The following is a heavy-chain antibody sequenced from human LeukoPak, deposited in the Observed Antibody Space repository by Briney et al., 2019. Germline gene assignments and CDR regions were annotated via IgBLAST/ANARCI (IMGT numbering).Heavy chain of an antibody. Sequence: GGSLRLSCAPSGFTFSSYGMHWVRQAPGKGLEWVAFIRYDGSNKYYADSVKGRFTISRDNSKNTLYLQMNSLRAEDTAVYYCAKEDNYYDSSGYLGYWGQGTLVAVSS. CDR1: GFTFSSYG. J-gene: IGHJ4*02. CDR3: AKEDNYYDSSGYLGY. V-gene: IGHV3-30*02. D-gene: IGHD3-22*01. CDR2: IRYDGSNK.